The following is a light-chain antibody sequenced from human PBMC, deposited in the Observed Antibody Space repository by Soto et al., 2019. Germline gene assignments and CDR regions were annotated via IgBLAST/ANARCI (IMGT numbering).Light chain of an antibody. J-gene: IGLJ3*02. CDR1: SSDVGSYNF. CDR2: EGT. CDR3: CSYAGSSTPWV. V-gene: IGLV2-23*01. Sequence: QSALTQPASVSGSPGQSITFSCTGTSSDVGSYNFVSWYQHHPGKAPKLMIYEGTERPSGVSDRFSGSKSGNTASLTISGLQAEDEADYYCCSYAGSSTPWVFGGGTKVTVL.